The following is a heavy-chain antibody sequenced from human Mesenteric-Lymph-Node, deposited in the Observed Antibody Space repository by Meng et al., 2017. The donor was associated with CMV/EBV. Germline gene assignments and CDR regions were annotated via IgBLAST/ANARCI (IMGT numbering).Heavy chain of an antibody. Sequence: GGSLRLSCAASGFTFSSYAMHWVRQAPGKGLEWVAVISYDGSNKYYADSVKGRFTISRDNSKNTLYLQMNSLRAEDTAVYYCAAILEWLLCFDYWGQGALVTVSS. CDR3: AAILEWLLCFDY. CDR1: GFTFSSYA. D-gene: IGHD3-3*01. V-gene: IGHV3-30*04. J-gene: IGHJ4*02. CDR2: ISYDGSNK.